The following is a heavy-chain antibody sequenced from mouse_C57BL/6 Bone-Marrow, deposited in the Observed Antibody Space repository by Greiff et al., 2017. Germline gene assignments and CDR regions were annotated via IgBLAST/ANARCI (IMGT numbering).Heavy chain of an antibody. CDR3: ARDGYCDWYFDV. V-gene: IGHV1-80*01. Sequence: VQLQQSGAELVKPGASVKISCKASGYAFSSYWMNWVKQRPGKGLEWIGQIYPGDGDTNYNGKFKGKATLTADKSSSTAYMQLSSLTSEDSAVYFCARDGYCDWYFDVWGTGTTVTVSS. D-gene: IGHD2-3*01. CDR2: IYPGDGDT. CDR1: GYAFSSYW. J-gene: IGHJ1*03.